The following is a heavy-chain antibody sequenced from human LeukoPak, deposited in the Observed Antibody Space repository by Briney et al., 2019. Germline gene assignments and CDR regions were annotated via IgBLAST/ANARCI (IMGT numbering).Heavy chain of an antibody. J-gene: IGHJ4*02. CDR3: ARELSITIFGVLDS. CDR2: ISYDGSNK. Sequence: GGSLRLSCAASGFTFSSYAMHWVRRAPGKGLEWVAVISYDGSNKYYADSVRGRFTISRDNSKNTLYLQMNSLRAEDTAVYYCARELSITIFGVLDSWGQGTLVTVSS. V-gene: IGHV3-30*04. D-gene: IGHD3-3*01. CDR1: GFTFSSYA.